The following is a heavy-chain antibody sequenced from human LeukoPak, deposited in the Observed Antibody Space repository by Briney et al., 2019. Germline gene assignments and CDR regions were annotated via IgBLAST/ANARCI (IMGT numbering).Heavy chain of an antibody. CDR2: IYHSGST. V-gene: IGHV4-38-2*02. Sequence: SETLSLTCTVSGYSISSGYYWGWIRQPPGKGLEWIGSIYHSGSTYYNPSLKSRVTISVDTPKNQFSLKLSSVTAADTAVYYCAREGEYSSSSGAYYFDSWGQGTLVTVSS. CDR3: AREGEYSSSSGAYYFDS. J-gene: IGHJ4*02. CDR1: GYSISSGYY. D-gene: IGHD6-6*01.